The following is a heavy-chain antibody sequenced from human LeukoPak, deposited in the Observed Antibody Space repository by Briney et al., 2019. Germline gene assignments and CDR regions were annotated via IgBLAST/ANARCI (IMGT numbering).Heavy chain of an antibody. CDR1: GYTFTGYY. J-gene: IGHJ5*02. CDR2: INPNSGGT. D-gene: IGHD2-2*02. Sequence: ASVEVSCKASGYTFTGYYMHWVRQAPGQGLEWMGWINPNSGGTNYAQKFQGRVTMTRDTSISTAYMELSRLRSDDTAVYYCARGPYVYTSSATLGSYDWFDPWGQGSLVTVSS. V-gene: IGHV1-2*02. CDR3: ARGPYVYTSSATLGSYDWFDP.